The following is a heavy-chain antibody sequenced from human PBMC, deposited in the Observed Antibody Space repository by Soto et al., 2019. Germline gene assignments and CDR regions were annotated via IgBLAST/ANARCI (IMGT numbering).Heavy chain of an antibody. J-gene: IGHJ3*01. CDR2: ISFSGAT. CDR3: ARHDYSDRAFDL. V-gene: IGHV4-59*01. CDR1: GVSITSYF. Sequence: SETLSLTCTVSGVSITSYFWSWIRQTPGKGLDWIGSISFSGATYSNPSLKVRAALSVDTSENHLSLTLNSVTYADTASYYCARHDYSDRAFDLWGQGTMVTVSS. D-gene: IGHD3-22*01.